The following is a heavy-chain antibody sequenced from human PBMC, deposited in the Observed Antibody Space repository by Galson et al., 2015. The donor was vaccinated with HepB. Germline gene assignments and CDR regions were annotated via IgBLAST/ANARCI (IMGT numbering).Heavy chain of an antibody. D-gene: IGHD2-2*03. CDR1: GFTFSSYA. CDR2: ISYDGSNK. Sequence: SLRLSCAASGFTFSSYAMHWARQAPGKGLEWVAVISYDGSNKYYADSVKGRFTISRDNSKNTLYLQMNSLRAEDTAVYYCARVTGYCSSTSCWERYPLDYWGQGTLVTVSS. J-gene: IGHJ4*02. V-gene: IGHV3-30-3*01. CDR3: ARVTGYCSSTSCWERYPLDY.